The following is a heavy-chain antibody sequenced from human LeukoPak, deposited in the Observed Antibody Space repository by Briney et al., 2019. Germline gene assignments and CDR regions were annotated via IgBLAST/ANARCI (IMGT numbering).Heavy chain of an antibody. V-gene: IGHV3-23*01. D-gene: IGHD6-13*01. CDR2: ISGSGGST. CDR1: GFTFSSYA. J-gene: IGHJ6*04. CDR3: AKDRSIAAAGRNYYYGMDV. Sequence: GGSLRLSCAASGFTFSSYAMSWVRQAPGKGLEWVSAISGSGGSTYYADSVKGRFTISRDNSKSTLYLQMNSLRAEDTAVYYCAKDRSIAAAGRNYYYGMDVWGKGTTVTVSS.